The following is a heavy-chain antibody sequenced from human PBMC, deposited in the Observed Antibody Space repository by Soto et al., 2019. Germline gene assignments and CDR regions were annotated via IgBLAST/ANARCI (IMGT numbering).Heavy chain of an antibody. CDR3: ANVDIVATINY. D-gene: IGHD5-12*01. CDR1: GYSISSGYC. V-gene: IGHV4-38-2*01. J-gene: IGHJ4*02. CDR2: IYHSGST. Sequence: SETLSLTCAVSGYSISSGYCWGWIRQPPGKGLEWIGSIYHSGSTYYNPSLKSRVTISVDTSKNQFSLKLSSVTAADTAVYYCANVDIVATINYWGQGTLVTVSS.